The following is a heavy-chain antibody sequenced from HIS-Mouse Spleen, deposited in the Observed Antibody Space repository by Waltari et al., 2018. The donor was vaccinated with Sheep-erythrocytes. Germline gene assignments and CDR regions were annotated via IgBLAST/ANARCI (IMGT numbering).Heavy chain of an antibody. D-gene: IGHD7-27*01. J-gene: IGHJ4*02. V-gene: IGHV4-31*03. Sequence: QVQLQESGPGLVKPSQTLSLTCTVSGGSISRGGYYWGWIRQHPGKGLEWIGYVYYSGRTDHNPSRKSRVTISVDTSKNQFSLKVSSVTAADTAVYYCARDPLPGADYWGQGTLVTVSS. CDR1: GGSISRGGYY. CDR3: ARDPLPGADY. CDR2: VYYSGRT.